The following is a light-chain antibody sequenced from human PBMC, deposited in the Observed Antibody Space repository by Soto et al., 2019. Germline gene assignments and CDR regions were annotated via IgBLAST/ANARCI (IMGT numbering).Light chain of an antibody. J-gene: IGKJ4*01. CDR3: QQSYSTPLT. CDR1: QSISSY. CDR2: AAS. Sequence: DSQMTQSQSSLSASIGDRVNITCRASQSISSYLNWYQQKPGKAPKLLIYAASSLQSGVPSRFSGSGSGTDFTLTISSLQPEDFATYYCQQSYSTPLTFGGGTKVDIK. V-gene: IGKV1-39*01.